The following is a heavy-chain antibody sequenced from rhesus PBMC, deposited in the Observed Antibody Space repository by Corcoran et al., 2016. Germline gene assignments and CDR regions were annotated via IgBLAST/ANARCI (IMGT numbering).Heavy chain of an antibody. CDR2: IGGSSGRT. J-gene: IGHJ3*01. Sequence: QVQLQESGPGLVKPSETLSLTCAVSGGSIRGHNWNWIRQPPGKGLAWIGYIGGSSGRTYYNTALKTRVTISTDASKNQFSLNLISVTAADTAVYYCARAAPGVDYAFDVWGQGLRVTVSS. CDR3: ARAAPGVDYAFDV. D-gene: IGHD3-34*01. CDR1: GGSIRGHN. V-gene: IGHV4S5*01.